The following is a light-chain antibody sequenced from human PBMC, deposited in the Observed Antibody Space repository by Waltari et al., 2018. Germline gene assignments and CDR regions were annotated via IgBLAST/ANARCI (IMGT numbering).Light chain of an antibody. CDR2: AAS. CDR1: QSISTN. J-gene: IGKJ1*01. V-gene: IGKV3-15*01. CDR3: QQYIDWPPGT. Sequence: IVMTQSTASLSVSPGERATLSCKTSQSISTNLAWYQQKPGQAPRLLIYAASTRATGFAARFRGSGSGTEFTLTISSLQSEDFAIYYCQQYIDWPPGTFGQGTRVEIK.